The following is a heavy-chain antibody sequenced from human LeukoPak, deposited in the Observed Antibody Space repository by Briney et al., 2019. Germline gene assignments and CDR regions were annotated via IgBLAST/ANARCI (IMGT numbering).Heavy chain of an antibody. D-gene: IGHD3-22*01. J-gene: IGHJ4*02. CDR1: GYSFTSYW. CDR3: AGVRGSSGYYVDY. Sequence: GESLKISCQGSGYSFTSYWIGWVHQMPGKGLEWMGIIYPGDSDTRYSPSFQGQVTISADKSISTAYLQWSSLKASDTAMYYCAGVRGSSGYYVDYWGQGTLVTVSS. V-gene: IGHV5-51*07. CDR2: IYPGDSDT.